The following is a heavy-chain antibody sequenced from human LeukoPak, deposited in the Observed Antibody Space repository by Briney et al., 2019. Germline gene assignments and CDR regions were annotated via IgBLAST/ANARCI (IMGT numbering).Heavy chain of an antibody. CDR2: IYYSGST. J-gene: IGHJ4*02. Sequence: SETLSLTCTVSGDSISASNSYWGWIRQPPGKGLEWIGSIYYSGSTYYNPSLKSRVTISVDTSKNQFSLKLSSVTAADTAVYYCARVKLFYSTSLDYWGQGTLVTVSS. CDR1: GDSISASNSY. V-gene: IGHV4-39*07. CDR3: ARVKLFYSTSLDY. D-gene: IGHD3-3*01.